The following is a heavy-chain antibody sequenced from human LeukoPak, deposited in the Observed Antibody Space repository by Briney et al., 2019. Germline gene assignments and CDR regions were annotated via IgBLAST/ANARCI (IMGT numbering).Heavy chain of an antibody. J-gene: IGHJ4*02. CDR3: ANGPWRY. CDR1: GFTFSSYG. CDR2: ISYDGSNK. V-gene: IGHV3-30*18. Sequence: GGSLRLSCAASGFTFSSYGMHWVRQAPGKGLEWVAAISYDGSNKYYADSVKGRFTISRDNSKNTLYLQMNSLRAEDTAVYYCANGPWRYWGQGTLVTVSS.